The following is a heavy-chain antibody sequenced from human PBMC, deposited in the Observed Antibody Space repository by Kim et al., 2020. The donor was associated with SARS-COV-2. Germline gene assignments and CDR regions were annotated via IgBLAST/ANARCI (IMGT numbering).Heavy chain of an antibody. V-gene: IGHV3-23*01. D-gene: IGHD6-19*01. CDR3: VKDLSWLAKVN. J-gene: IGHJ4*02. Sequence: TYYANSLKGRFTISRDNSKNTLFLQIDSLRAENTAVYYCVKDLSWLAKVNWGQGTLVAVSS. CDR2: T.